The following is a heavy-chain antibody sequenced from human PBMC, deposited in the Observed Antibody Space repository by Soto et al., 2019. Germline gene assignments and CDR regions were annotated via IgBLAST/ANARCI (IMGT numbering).Heavy chain of an antibody. CDR1: GGSISSGDYY. D-gene: IGHD6-6*01. CDR2: IYYSGST. V-gene: IGHV4-30-4*01. CDR3: ARDYRDSSSNWFDP. Sequence: SETLSLTCTVSGGSISSGDYYWSWIRQPPGKGLEWIGYIYYSGSTYYNPSLKSRVTISVDTSKNQFSLKLSSVTAADTAVYYCARDYRDSSSNWFDPWGQGTLVTVSS. J-gene: IGHJ5*02.